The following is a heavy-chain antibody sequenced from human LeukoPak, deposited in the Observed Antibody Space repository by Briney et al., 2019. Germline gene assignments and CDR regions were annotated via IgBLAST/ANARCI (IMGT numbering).Heavy chain of an antibody. D-gene: IGHD6-13*01. Sequence: SETLSLTCTVSGGSISSYYWSWIRQPPGKGLEWIGYIYYSGSTNYNPSLKSRVTISADTSKYQLSLKLSSVTAADTAVYYCARGGIHSSSFDWFDPWGQGTLVTVSS. CDR3: ARGGIHSSSFDWFDP. CDR2: IYYSGST. V-gene: IGHV4-59*01. CDR1: GGSISSYY. J-gene: IGHJ5*02.